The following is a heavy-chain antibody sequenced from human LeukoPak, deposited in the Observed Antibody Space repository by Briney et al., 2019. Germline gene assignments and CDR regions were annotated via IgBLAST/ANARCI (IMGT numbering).Heavy chain of an antibody. V-gene: IGHV1-18*01. CDR2: ISAYNGNT. Sequence: ASVKVSCKASGYTFTSYGISWVRQAPGQGLEWMGWISAYNGNTNYAQKLQGRVTMTTDTSTSTAYMELRSLRSDDTAVYYCAGDIAAAVILIYGMDVWGQGTTVTVSS. CDR1: GYTFTSYG. CDR3: AGDIAAAVILIYGMDV. D-gene: IGHD6-13*01. J-gene: IGHJ6*02.